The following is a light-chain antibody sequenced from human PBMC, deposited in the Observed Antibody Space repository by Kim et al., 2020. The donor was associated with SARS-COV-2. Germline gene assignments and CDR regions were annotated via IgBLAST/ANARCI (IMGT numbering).Light chain of an antibody. Sequence: PGQRVTVSCTGSSSTMGNHYVYWYQQVPGTAPKLLIYRDNQRPSGVPDRFSGSKSGTSASLAISGLRSEDEADYYCAAWDDNLSGLFGGGTKVTVL. J-gene: IGLJ3*02. CDR1: SSTMGNHY. CDR2: RDN. V-gene: IGLV1-47*01. CDR3: AAWDDNLSGL.